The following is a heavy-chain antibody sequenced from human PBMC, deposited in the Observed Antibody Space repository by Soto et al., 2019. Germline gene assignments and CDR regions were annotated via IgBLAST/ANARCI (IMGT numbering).Heavy chain of an antibody. Sequence: QDQLVQSGAEVKKPGSSVKVSCKASGGAFSDYAFSWVRQAPGQGHEWLGGIMPIFRAPDYAQKFQGRVTITADEFTRTAYMEMNSLRSEDTAVYYCASWLKGPDIGNYYYGMDVWGQGTTVTVS. J-gene: IGHJ6*02. D-gene: IGHD2-15*01. CDR1: GGAFSDYA. CDR2: IMPIFRAP. V-gene: IGHV1-69*12. CDR3: ASWLKGPDIGNYYYGMDV.